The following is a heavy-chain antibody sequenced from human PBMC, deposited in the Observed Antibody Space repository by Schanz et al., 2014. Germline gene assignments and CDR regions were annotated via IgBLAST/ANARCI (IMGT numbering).Heavy chain of an antibody. CDR3: ARVHIATYHYNSPGAFDI. CDR1: GYIFGSHG. J-gene: IGHJ3*02. Sequence: QLMQSGSEVRKPGASVKVSCKASGYIFGSHGMTWVRQAPGQGPELMGWINAHTGNTQYAQKFQGRVNMTRDTVTTTVHLELTRLRTDGTAIYYCARVHIATYHYNSPGAFDIWGQGTRVTVSS. CDR2: INAHTGNT. D-gene: IGHD3-10*01. V-gene: IGHV1-18*01.